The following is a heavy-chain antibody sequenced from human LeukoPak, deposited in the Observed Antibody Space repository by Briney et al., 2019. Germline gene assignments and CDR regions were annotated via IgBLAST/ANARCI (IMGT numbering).Heavy chain of an antibody. J-gene: IGHJ4*02. CDR3: AKGSSGWDFDY. CDR2: ISDTGGST. Sequence: RGSLRLSCAASGFTFSSYVMNWVRQAPGKGLEWVSAISDTGGSTYYADSVRGRFTISRDNSKNTPYLQMNSLRAEDTAVYYCAKGSSGWDFDYWGQGTLVTVS. D-gene: IGHD6-19*01. CDR1: GFTFSSYV. V-gene: IGHV3-23*01.